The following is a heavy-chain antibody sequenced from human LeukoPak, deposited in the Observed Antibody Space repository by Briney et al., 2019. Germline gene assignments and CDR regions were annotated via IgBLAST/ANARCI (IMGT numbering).Heavy chain of an antibody. J-gene: IGHJ5*02. CDR2: IYTSGST. CDR3: ARDRGYCSGGSCLSYNWFDP. V-gene: IGHV4-4*07. Sequence: PSETLSLTCTVSGGSIRSYYWSWIRQPAGKGLEWIGRIYTSGSTNYNPSLKSRVTMSVDTSKNQLSLKLSSVTAADTAVYYCARDRGYCSGGSCLSYNWFDPWGQGTLVTVSS. D-gene: IGHD2-15*01. CDR1: GGSIRSYY.